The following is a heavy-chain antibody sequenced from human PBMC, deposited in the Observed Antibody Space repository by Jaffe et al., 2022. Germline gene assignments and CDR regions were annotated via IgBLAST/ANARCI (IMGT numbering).Heavy chain of an antibody. V-gene: IGHV1-46*03. J-gene: IGHJ6*03. CDR2: INPSGGST. D-gene: IGHD3-3*01. CDR3: ARDEEYYDFWSGYQNGYYMDV. CDR1: GYTFTSYY. Sequence: QVQLVQSGAEVKKPGASVKVSCKASGYTFTSYYMHWVRQAPGQGLEWMGIINPSGGSTSYAQKFQGRVTMTRDTSTSTVYMELSSLRSEDTAVYYCARDEEYYDFWSGYQNGYYMDVWGKGTTVTVSS.